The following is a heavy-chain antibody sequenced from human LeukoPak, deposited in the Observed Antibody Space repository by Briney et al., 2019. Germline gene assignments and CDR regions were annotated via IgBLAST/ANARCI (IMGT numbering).Heavy chain of an antibody. Sequence: GASVKVSCKASGYTFTSYDINWVRQATGQGLEWMGWMNPNSGNTGYAQKFLGRVTMTRNTSISTAYMELSSLRSEDTAVYYCARHYDILTGYYSSYYYGMDVWGQGTTVTVSS. D-gene: IGHD3-9*01. CDR1: GYTFTSYD. CDR2: MNPNSGNT. CDR3: ARHYDILTGYYSSYYYGMDV. V-gene: IGHV1-8*01. J-gene: IGHJ6*02.